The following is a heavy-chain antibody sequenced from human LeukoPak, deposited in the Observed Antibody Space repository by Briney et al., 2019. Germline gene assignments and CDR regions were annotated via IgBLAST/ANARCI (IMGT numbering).Heavy chain of an antibody. Sequence: AGTLRLSCAASGFTFSSYGMHWVRQAPGKGLEWVAVIWYDGSNKYHADSVKGRFTISRDNSKNTLYLQMNSLRAEDTAVYYCARDYSGWFDPWGQGALVTVSS. CDR1: GFTFSSYG. CDR3: ARDYSGWFDP. D-gene: IGHD4-11*01. CDR2: IWYDGSNK. V-gene: IGHV3-33*01. J-gene: IGHJ5*02.